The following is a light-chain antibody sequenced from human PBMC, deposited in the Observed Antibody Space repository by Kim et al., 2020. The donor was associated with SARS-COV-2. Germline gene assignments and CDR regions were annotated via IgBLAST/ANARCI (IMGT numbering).Light chain of an antibody. CDR1: SLKGYN. J-gene: IGLJ3*02. V-gene: IGLV3-19*01. Sequence: ALGQTDTTTCRGDSLKGYNASWFLQKPAQAHVLDIDGDKNRPSGIPDRFSGSGSGNTAALTITGAHAEDEAYYYCNSRDSSGNHVLFGGGTQLTVL. CDR3: NSRDSSGNHVL. CDR2: GDK.